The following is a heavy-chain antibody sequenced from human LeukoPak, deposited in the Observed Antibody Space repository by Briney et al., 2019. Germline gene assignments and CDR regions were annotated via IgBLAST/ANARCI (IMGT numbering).Heavy chain of an antibody. CDR3: ASTYCSSTSCYDPLDY. Sequence: GGSLRLSCAASGFTVSSNYMSWVRQAPGKGLEWVSVIYSGGSTYYADSAKGRFTISRDNSKNTLYLQMNSLRAEDTAVYYCASTYCSSTSCYDPLDYWGQGTLVTVSS. CDR2: IYSGGST. J-gene: IGHJ4*02. D-gene: IGHD2-2*01. V-gene: IGHV3-53*01. CDR1: GFTVSSNY.